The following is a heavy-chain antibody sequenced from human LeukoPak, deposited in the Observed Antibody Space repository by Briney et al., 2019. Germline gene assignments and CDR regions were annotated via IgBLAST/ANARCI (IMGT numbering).Heavy chain of an antibody. D-gene: IGHD5-18*01. J-gene: IGHJ4*02. Sequence: SSVKVSCKASGYTFTGYYMHWVRQAPGQGHEWMGRIKPKSGGTNYAQKFQRKVTMTRDTSISTAYLELSRLSSDDTAVYYCARSGYSYGRIYFDYWGQGTLVTVSS. CDR2: IKPKSGGT. CDR1: GYTFTGYY. V-gene: IGHV1-2*06. CDR3: ARSGYSYGRIYFDY.